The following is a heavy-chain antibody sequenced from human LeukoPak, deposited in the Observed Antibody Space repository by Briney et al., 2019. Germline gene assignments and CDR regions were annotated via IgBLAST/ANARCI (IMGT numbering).Heavy chain of an antibody. CDR3: ARERGSRTYYDFWSGYLSPWAYFDY. V-gene: IGHV3-21*01. D-gene: IGHD3-3*01. Sequence: GGSLRLSCAASGFTFSSYSMNWVRQAPGKGLEWVSSISSSSSYIYYADSVKGRFTISRDNAKNSLYLQMNSLRAEDTAVYYCARERGSRTYYDFWSGYLSPWAYFDYWGQGTLVTVSS. CDR2: ISSSSSYI. J-gene: IGHJ4*02. CDR1: GFTFSSYS.